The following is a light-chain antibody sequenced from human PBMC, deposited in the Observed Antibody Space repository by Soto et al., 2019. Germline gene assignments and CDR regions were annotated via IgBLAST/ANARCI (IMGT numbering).Light chain of an antibody. J-gene: IGLJ1*01. CDR2: DVS. V-gene: IGLV2-14*03. CDR1: SSDVGGYYH. Sequence: QSALTQPASVSGSPGQSITISCTGTSSDVGGYYHVSWFQQHPGKAPKLMIYDVSNRPSGVSNRFSGSKSGNTAYLSISGLQAEDEADYYCFSFTSSNPYVFGTGTKLTVL. CDR3: FSFTSSNPYV.